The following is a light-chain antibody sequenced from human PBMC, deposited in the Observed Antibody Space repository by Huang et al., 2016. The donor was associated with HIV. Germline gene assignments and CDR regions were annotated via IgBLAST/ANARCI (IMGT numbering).Light chain of an antibody. CDR2: DAS. Sequence: EIVLTQSPVTLSLFPGERATLSCRASQSVRNYLAWYQQKPGQAPRLLIYDASNRATGIPARFSGSGSGTDFTLTISSLEPEDFAVYYCQQRSNWPPITFGQGTKLEIK. V-gene: IGKV3-11*01. CDR1: QSVRNY. J-gene: IGKJ2*01. CDR3: QQRSNWPPIT.